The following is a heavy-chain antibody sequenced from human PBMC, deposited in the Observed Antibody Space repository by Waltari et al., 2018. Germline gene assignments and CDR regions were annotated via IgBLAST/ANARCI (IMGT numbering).Heavy chain of an antibody. CDR3: VRDEPGDGLDY. J-gene: IGHJ4*02. Sequence: EVQLVESGGALVQPGGSLRPSCATSGFTFSRYWMHWVRQAPGKGLMWVSHIESDESRTTYADSVKGRFTISRDNAKNTVYLQMNNLRDEDTAVYYCVRDEPGDGLDYWGQGTLVTVSS. D-gene: IGHD7-27*01. CDR1: GFTFSRYW. V-gene: IGHV3-74*03. CDR2: IESDESRT.